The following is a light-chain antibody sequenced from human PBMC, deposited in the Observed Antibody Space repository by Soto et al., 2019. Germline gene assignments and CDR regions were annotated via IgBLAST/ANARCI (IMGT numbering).Light chain of an antibody. Sequence: IQMTQSPSSLSASVGDRVTISCRASQTISSWLAWYQQKPGKAPKLPIYKAYNLKSGVPSRFSGSGSGTEVTLTISSLQPDEFATNYCQHYNSYSEAFGQGTKVDI. CDR1: QTISSW. V-gene: IGKV1-5*03. J-gene: IGKJ1*01. CDR2: KAY. CDR3: QHYNSYSEA.